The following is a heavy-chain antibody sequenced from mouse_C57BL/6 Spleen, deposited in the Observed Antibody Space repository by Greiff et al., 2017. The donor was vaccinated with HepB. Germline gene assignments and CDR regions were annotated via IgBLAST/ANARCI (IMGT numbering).Heavy chain of an antibody. CDR3: AREGERTRFAY. J-gene: IGHJ3*01. V-gene: IGHV1-59*01. Sequence: QVQLQQPGAELVRPGPSVKLSCKASGYTFTSYWMHWVKQRPGQGLEWIGVIDPSDSYTNYNQKFKGKATLTVDTSSSTAYMQLSSLTSEDSAVYYCAREGERTRFAYWGQGTLVTVSA. CDR2: IDPSDSYT. CDR1: GYTFTSYW.